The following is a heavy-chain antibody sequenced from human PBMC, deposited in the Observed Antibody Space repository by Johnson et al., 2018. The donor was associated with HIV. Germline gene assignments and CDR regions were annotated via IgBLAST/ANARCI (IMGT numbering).Heavy chain of an antibody. CDR3: AKVAVATAAGGVALDI. Sequence: VQLVESGGGLVQPGGSLRLSCAASGFTFSSYWMSWVRQAPGKGLEWVANIKQDGSNKYYVDSVKGRFTISRDNAKNSLDLQMNSLRAEDTAVYYCAKVAVATAAGGVALDIWGPGTMVTVSA. V-gene: IGHV3-7*05. CDR2: IKQDGSNK. J-gene: IGHJ3*02. D-gene: IGHD6-13*01. CDR1: GFTFSSYW.